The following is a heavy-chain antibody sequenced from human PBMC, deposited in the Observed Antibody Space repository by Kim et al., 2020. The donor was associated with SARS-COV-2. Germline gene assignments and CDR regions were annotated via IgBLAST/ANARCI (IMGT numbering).Heavy chain of an antibody. D-gene: IGHD5-12*01. CDR3: AKDLQEVSGYDSGFDY. Sequence: GGSLRLSCAASGFTFDDYAMHWVRQAPGKGLEWVSGISWNSGSIGYADSVKGRFTISRDNAKNSLYLQMNSLRAEDTALYYCAKDLQEVSGYDSGFDYWG. J-gene: IGHJ4*01. CDR1: GFTFDDYA. CDR2: ISWNSGSI. V-gene: IGHV3-9*01.